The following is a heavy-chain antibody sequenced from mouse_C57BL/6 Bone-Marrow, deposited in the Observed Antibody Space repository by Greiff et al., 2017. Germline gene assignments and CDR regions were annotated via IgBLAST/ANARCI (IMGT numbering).Heavy chain of an antibody. V-gene: IGHV1-63*01. CDR3: ARKTRGGYWYFDV. J-gene: IGHJ1*03. D-gene: IGHD1-1*02. CDR1: GYTFTNYW. Sequence: QVQLQQSGAELVRPGTSVKMSCKASGYTFTNYWIGWAKQRPGHGLEWIGDIYPGGGYTNYNEKFKGKATLTADKSSSTAYMQFSSLTSEDSDIYYCARKTRGGYWYFDVWGTGTTVTVSS. CDR2: IYPGGGYT.